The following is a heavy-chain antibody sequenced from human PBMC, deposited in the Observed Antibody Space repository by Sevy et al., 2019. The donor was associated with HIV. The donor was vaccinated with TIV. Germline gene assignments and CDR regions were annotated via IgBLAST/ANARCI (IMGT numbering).Heavy chain of an antibody. D-gene: IGHD3-22*01. CDR3: ARDRAYYHDSSGYYYYYYGMDV. CDR1: GFTFSNYA. J-gene: IGHJ6*02. CDR2: ISYDGSNK. V-gene: IGHV3-30-3*01. Sequence: GGSLRLSCAASGFTFSNYAIHWVRQAPGKGLEWVAVISYDGSNKYYADSVKGRFTISRDNSKNTLYLQMNSLRAEDTVVYYCARDRAYYHDSSGYYYYYYGMDVWGQGTTVTVSS.